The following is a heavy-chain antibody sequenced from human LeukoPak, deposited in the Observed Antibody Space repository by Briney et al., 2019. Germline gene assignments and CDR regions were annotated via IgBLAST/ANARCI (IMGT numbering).Heavy chain of an antibody. CDR3: AKEAGVTVTLFN. CDR1: GFTFSNFG. CDR2: IRYDGSNK. J-gene: IGHJ4*02. D-gene: IGHD4-17*01. V-gene: IGHV3-30*02. Sequence: GGSLRLSCAASGFTFSNFGMHWVRQAPGKGLEGVAFIRYDGSNKYYADSVKGRFTISRDNSKNTLYLQMNSLRAEDTAVYYCAKEAGVTVTLFNWGQGALVTVSS.